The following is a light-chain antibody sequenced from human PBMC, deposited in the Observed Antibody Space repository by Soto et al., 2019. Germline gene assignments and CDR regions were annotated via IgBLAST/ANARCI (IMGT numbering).Light chain of an antibody. CDR2: RNN. V-gene: IGLV1-47*01. CDR3: AAWDDNLSGWV. Sequence: QAVVTQPPSASGTPGQRVTFSCSGSSSNIGSNFVYWYQHLPGTAPKLLLYRNNQRPSGVPDRFSGSKSGTSASLAISGLLSEDEADYYCAAWDDNLSGWVFSGGTKLTVL. J-gene: IGLJ3*02. CDR1: SSNIGSNF.